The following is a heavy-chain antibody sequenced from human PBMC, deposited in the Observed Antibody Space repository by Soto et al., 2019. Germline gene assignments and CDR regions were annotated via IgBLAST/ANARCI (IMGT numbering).Heavy chain of an antibody. CDR1: GYTLTSYD. D-gene: IGHD3-22*01. J-gene: IGHJ3*02. CDR2: INAGNGNT. V-gene: IGHV1-3*01. CDR3: ARVHYYDSRALTFDI. Sequence: ASVKVSCKASGYTLTSYDMHWVRQAPGQRLEWMGWINAGNGNTKYSQKFQGRVTITRDTSANTAYMELSSLRSEDTAVYYCARVHYYDSRALTFDIWGQGTMVTVSS.